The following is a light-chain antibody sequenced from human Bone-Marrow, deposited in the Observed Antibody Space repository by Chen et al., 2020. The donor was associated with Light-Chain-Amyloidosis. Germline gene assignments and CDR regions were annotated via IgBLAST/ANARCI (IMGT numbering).Light chain of an antibody. CDR1: SGSIATNY. CDR3: QSYQGSSQGV. CDR2: EDD. Sequence: NFMLTQTHSVSESPGKTVIISCTRSSGSIATNYVQWYQQRPGSSPTTVIYEDDHRPSGVPARFSGSIDRSSNSASLTISGLKTEDEADYYCQSYQGSSQGVFGGGTKLTVL. J-gene: IGLJ3*02. V-gene: IGLV6-57*01.